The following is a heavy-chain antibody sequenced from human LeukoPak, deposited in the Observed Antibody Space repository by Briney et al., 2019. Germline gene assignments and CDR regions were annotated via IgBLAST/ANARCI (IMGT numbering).Heavy chain of an antibody. V-gene: IGHV3-23*01. CDR1: GFTFTGYA. Sequence: PGGSLRLSCAASGFTFTGYAMSWVRQAPGKGLEWVAAISGSGGSTYYADSVKGRFTISGDNSKNTLYLQMKSLRAEDTLVYYCAPDTLSYEILTGYYCDYWGEGTLVTVSS. J-gene: IGHJ4*02. CDR3: APDTLSYEILTGYYCDY. CDR2: ISGSGGST. D-gene: IGHD3-9*01.